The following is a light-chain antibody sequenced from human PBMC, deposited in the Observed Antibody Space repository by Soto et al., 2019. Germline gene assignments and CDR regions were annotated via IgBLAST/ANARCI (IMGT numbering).Light chain of an antibody. CDR3: SSYTSSSLYV. CDR1: SSDVGGYNY. V-gene: IGLV2-14*01. J-gene: IGLJ1*01. CDR2: DVS. Sequence: QSVLTQPASVSGSPGQSITISCTGTSSDVGGYNYVSWYQQLPGKAPNLMIYDVSDRPSGFSNRFSGSKSGNTASLTISGLQAEDEADYYCSSYTSSSLYVFGTGTKLTVL.